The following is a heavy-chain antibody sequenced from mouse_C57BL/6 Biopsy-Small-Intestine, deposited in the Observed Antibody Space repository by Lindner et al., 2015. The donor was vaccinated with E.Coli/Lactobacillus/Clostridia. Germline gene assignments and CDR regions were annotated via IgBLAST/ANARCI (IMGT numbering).Heavy chain of an antibody. D-gene: IGHD1-1*01. CDR1: GFNIKDYY. J-gene: IGHJ2*01. Sequence: VQLQESGAELVKPGASAKLSCTASGFNIKDYYMHWVKQRTEQGLEWIGRIDPEDGETKYAPKFQGKATITADTSSNTAYLQLSSLTSEDTAVYYCAYYYGSSYYFDYWGQGTTLTVSS. CDR3: AYYYGSSYYFDY. CDR2: IDPEDGET. V-gene: IGHV14-2*01.